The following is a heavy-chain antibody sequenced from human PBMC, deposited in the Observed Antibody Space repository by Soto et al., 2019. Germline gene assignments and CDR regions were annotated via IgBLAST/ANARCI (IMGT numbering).Heavy chain of an antibody. CDR3: ATSVGIAASGEEGMDV. CDR2: IIPILTTP. Sequence: ASVKVSCKASGGTFNIYGFSWVRQAPGQGLEWIGGIIPILTTPNYAQSFQGRVTIVADESTTTVYMELSSLRSEDTAIYYCATSVGIAASGEEGMDVWGQGTSVTVS. D-gene: IGHD6-13*01. CDR1: GGTFNIYG. V-gene: IGHV1-69*13. J-gene: IGHJ6*02.